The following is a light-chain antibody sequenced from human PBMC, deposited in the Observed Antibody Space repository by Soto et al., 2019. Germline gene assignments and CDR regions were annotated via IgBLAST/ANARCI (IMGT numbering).Light chain of an antibody. Sequence: QSVLAQPPSASGSPGQSVTISCTGTSSDVGGYNYVSWYQHHPGKAPKLIIYEVYKRPSGVPDRFSGSKSGNTAALTVSGLQVEDEADYYCSSYVGTNSYAFVTGTKVTVL. V-gene: IGLV2-8*01. CDR2: EVY. CDR1: SSDVGGYNY. J-gene: IGLJ1*01. CDR3: SSYVGTNSYA.